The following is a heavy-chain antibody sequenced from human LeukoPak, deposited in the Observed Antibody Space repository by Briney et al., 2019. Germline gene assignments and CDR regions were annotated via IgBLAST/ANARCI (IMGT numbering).Heavy chain of an antibody. Sequence: SETLSLTCTVSGGSISSSSYYWGWIRQPPGKGLGWIGSIYYSGSTYYNPSLKSRVTISVDTSKNQFSLKLSSVTAADTAVYYCARRFVYYYGSGSHFWFDPWGQGTLVTVSS. CDR2: IYYSGST. CDR3: ARRFVYYYGSGSHFWFDP. J-gene: IGHJ5*02. CDR1: GGSISSSSYY. V-gene: IGHV4-39*01. D-gene: IGHD3-10*01.